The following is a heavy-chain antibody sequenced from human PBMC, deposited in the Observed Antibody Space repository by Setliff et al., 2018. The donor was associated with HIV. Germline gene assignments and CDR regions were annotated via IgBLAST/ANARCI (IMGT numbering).Heavy chain of an antibody. D-gene: IGHD2-21*02. J-gene: IGHJ4*02. CDR2: IYTSGST. CDR3: ARSSRGSLRDLDY. Sequence: PSETLSLTCTVSGGSISSGSYYWSWIRQPAGKGLEWIGHIYTSGSTNYNPSLKSRVTISVDTSKNQFSLKLNSVTAADTAVYFCARSSRGSLRDLDYWGPGRLVTVSS. V-gene: IGHV4-61*09. CDR1: GGSISSGSYY.